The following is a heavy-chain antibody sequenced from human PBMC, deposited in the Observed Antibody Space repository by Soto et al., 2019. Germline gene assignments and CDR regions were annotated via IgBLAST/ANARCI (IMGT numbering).Heavy chain of an antibody. D-gene: IGHD6-6*01. Sequence: SVKVSCKASGGTFSSYAISWVRQAPGQGLEWMGGIIPIFGTANYAQKFQGRVTITADESTSTAYMELSSLRSEDTAVYYCARAASIASRPDSGNFEIWGQGTMVTVSS. J-gene: IGHJ3*02. V-gene: IGHV1-69*13. CDR3: ARAASIASRPDSGNFEI. CDR2: IIPIFGTA. CDR1: GGTFSSYA.